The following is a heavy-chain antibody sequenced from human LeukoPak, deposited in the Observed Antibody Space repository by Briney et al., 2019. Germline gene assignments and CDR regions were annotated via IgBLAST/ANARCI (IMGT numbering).Heavy chain of an antibody. J-gene: IGHJ4*02. V-gene: IGHV3-21*01. CDR1: GFTFSSYS. D-gene: IGHD3-10*01. CDR3: ARGSSTVSGFDY. CDR2: ISSSSSYI. Sequence: GGSLRLSRAASGFTFSSYSMTWVRQAPGKGLEWVSSISSSSSYIYYVDSVKGRFTISRDNAKSSLYLQMNRLRAEDTAFYYCARGSSTVSGFDYWGQGTLVTVSS.